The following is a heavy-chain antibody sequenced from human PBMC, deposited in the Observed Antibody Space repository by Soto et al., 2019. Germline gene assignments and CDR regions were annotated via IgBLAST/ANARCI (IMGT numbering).Heavy chain of an antibody. CDR2: LNGRNGDA. CDR1: GYAFTSYA. CDR3: ASHIWGTFSLDY. Sequence: YLVQSGAEVKKPGASVKVSCTASGYAFTSYALHWVRQAPGQSLECMGWLNGRNGDAKYSQTFHGSVSFSRDTSMSTAYIELSSLTSDDTAVYYCASHIWGTFSLDYWGQGTLVTVPS. V-gene: IGHV1-3*01. D-gene: IGHD3-16*01. J-gene: IGHJ4*02.